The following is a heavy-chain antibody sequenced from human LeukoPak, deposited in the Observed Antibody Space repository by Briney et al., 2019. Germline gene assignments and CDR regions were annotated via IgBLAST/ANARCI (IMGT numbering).Heavy chain of an antibody. Sequence: GMSLRLSCAASGFTLSENNVHWVRQAPGKGLEWVALISNDGNSKDYADSVKGRFTLSGDNSKTTVYLQMNSLRAEDTAVYYCARDRSGFYSIDQWGQGTLVAVSP. V-gene: IGHV3-30-3*01. CDR2: ISNDGNSK. CDR3: ARDRSGFYSIDQ. J-gene: IGHJ4*02. CDR1: GFTLSENN. D-gene: IGHD5-12*01.